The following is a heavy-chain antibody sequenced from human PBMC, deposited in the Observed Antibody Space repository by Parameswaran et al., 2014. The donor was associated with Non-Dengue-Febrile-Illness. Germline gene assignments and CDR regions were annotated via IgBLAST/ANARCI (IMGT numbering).Heavy chain of an antibody. CDR3: ARDHVIPAVTMVQGVIMPNPISDPDGYNWFDP. D-gene: IGHD3-10*01. J-gene: IGHJ5*02. CDR2: ISSSSSYI. V-gene: IGHV3-21*01. Sequence: VRQAPGKGLEWVSSISSSSSYIYYADSVKGRFTISRDNAKNSLYLQMNSLRAEDTAVYYCARDHVIPAVTMVQGVIMPNPISDPDGYNWFDPWGQGTLVTVSS.